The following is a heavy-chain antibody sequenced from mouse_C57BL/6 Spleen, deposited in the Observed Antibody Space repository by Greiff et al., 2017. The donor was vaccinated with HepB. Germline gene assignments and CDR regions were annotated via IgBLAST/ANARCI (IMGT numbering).Heavy chain of an antibody. CDR3: ARDGATVVATDAMDY. Sequence: EVKLMESGPGLVKPSQSLSLTCSVTGYSITSGYYWNWIRQFPGNKLEWMGYISYDGSNNYNPSLKNRISITRDTSKNQFFLKLNSVTTEDTATYYCARDGATVVATDAMDYWGQGTSVTVSS. J-gene: IGHJ4*01. CDR1: GYSITSGYY. CDR2: ISYDGSN. V-gene: IGHV3-6*01. D-gene: IGHD1-1*01.